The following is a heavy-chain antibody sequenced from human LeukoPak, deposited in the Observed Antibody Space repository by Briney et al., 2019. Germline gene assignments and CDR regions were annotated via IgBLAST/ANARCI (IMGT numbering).Heavy chain of an antibody. V-gene: IGHV1-8*01. CDR2: MNPNSGNT. CDR3: ASLFCSSTSCSYNWFDP. D-gene: IGHD2-2*01. J-gene: IGHJ5*02. Sequence: ASVKVSCKASGYTFTSYDINWVRQATGQGLEWMGWMNPNSGNTGYAQKFQGRVTMTRNTSISTAYMGLSSQRSEDTAVYYCASLFCSSTSCSYNWFDPWGQGTLVTVSS. CDR1: GYTFTSYD.